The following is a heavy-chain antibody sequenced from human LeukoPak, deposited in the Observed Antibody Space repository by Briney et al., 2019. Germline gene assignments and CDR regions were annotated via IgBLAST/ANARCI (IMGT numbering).Heavy chain of an antibody. CDR3: TTTGTTWGGYY. CDR1: EFTFSNAW. D-gene: IGHD1-7*01. Sequence: GGSLRLSCAASEFTFSNAWMNWVRQAPGKGLEWVGRIKSKTDGGTTDCAAPVKDRFTISRDDSKNALYLQMSSLKTEDTAVYYCTTTGTTWGGYYWGQGALVSVSS. CDR2: IKSKTDGGTT. V-gene: IGHV3-15*01. J-gene: IGHJ4*02.